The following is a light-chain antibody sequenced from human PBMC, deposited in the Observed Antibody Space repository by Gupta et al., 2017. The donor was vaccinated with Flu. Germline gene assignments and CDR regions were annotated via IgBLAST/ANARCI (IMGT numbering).Light chain of an antibody. Sequence: QSVLTQPPSVSAAPGQKATFSCSGSSSNIGLNSVSWYQQLPGTAPKLLIYDNDQRPSGIPDRFSGSKSGTSATLGITGLQTGDEADYYCGTWDNSLSAVVFGGRTKLAVL. CDR3: GTWDNSLSAVV. CDR2: DND. J-gene: IGLJ2*01. CDR1: SSNIGLNS. V-gene: IGLV1-51*01.